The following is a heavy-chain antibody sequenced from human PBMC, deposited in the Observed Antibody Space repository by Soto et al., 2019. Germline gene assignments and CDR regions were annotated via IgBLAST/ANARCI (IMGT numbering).Heavy chain of an antibody. D-gene: IGHD6-13*01. J-gene: IGHJ3*02. CDR1: GFTLSAYW. CDR2: INRDGSKK. CDR3: PRDVSPGSSSLYLDAFDI. V-gene: IGHV3-7*05. Sequence: EVQLEESGGDLVQPGGSLRLSCAASGFTLSAYWMTWVRQAPGKGLEWVANINRDGSKKSYLDSVRGRFTISRDNVGNSLYLQMASLRADDTALYYCPRDVSPGSSSLYLDAFDIWGQGTMVTVSS.